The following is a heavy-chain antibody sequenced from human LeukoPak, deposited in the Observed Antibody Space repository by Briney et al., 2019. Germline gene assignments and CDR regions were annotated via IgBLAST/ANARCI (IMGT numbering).Heavy chain of an antibody. V-gene: IGHV4-39*07. D-gene: IGHD5-18*01. CDR2: IYYSGST. J-gene: IGHJ4*02. CDR1: GGSISSSCYY. Sequence: SETLSLTCTVSGGSISSSCYYWGWIRQPPGKGLEWIGSIYYSGSTYYNPSLKSRVTISVDTSKNQFSLKLSSVTAADTAVYYCARVGDTAMVRRVVYWGQGTLVTVSS. CDR3: ARVGDTAMVRRVVY.